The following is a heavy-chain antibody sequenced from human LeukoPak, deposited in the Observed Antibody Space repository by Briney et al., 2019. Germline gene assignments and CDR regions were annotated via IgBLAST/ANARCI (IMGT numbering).Heavy chain of an antibody. CDR2: ISSSSSTI. CDR3: ARGSRGAFDI. J-gene: IGHJ3*02. CDR1: GFTFSSYS. V-gene: IGHV3-48*01. Sequence: GGSLRLSCAASGFTFSSYSMNWVRQAPGKGLEWVSYISSSSSTIYYADSVKGRFTISRDNAKNSLYLQMNSLRAGDTAVYYCARGSRGAFDIWGQGTMVTVSS.